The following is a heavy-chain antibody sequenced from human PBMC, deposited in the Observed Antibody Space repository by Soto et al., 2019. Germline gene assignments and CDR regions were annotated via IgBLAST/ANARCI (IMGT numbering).Heavy chain of an antibody. V-gene: IGHV1-69*06. J-gene: IGHJ4*02. CDR3: ARGPNWGYRCDS. CDR1: GGTFSGHA. Sequence: QVQLVQSGAEVKKPGSSVKVSCEASGGTFSGHAISWVRQAPGQGPEWMGGLIPLFGTTQHAQNFQDRLTSTADNSTSTGCMELTSLRLEDTPIYYCARGPNWGYRCDSWGQGTLVTVSS. CDR2: LIPLFGTT. D-gene: IGHD7-27*01.